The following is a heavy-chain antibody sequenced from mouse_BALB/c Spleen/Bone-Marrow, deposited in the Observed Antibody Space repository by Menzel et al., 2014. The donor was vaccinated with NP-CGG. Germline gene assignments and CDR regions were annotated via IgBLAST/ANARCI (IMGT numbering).Heavy chain of an antibody. CDR1: GFTLTDYY. CDR3: ARDKGRVFFDY. V-gene: IGHV7-3*02. Sequence: EVMLVESGGGLVQPGGSLRLSYATSGFTLTDYYMNWVRQPPGKALVWLGFIRNKANGYTTEYSASVKSRFTISRDNSQNILYLQMNTLRVDDSATYYCARDKGRVFFDYWGQGTTLTVSS. CDR2: IRNKANGYTT. J-gene: IGHJ2*01.